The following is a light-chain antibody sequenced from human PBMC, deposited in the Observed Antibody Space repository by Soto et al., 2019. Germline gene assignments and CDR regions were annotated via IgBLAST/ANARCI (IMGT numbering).Light chain of an antibody. CDR3: ASYAGSDTVL. J-gene: IGLJ2*01. CDR2: EVN. CDR1: SSDVGAYNY. V-gene: IGLV2-8*01. Sequence: QSALTQPPSASGSPGQSVTISCTGTSSDVGAYNYVSWYQQHPGKAPRLMIYEVNKRPSGVPDRFSGSKSGNTASLTVSGLQADDEADYYCASYAGSDTVLFGGGTKVTVL.